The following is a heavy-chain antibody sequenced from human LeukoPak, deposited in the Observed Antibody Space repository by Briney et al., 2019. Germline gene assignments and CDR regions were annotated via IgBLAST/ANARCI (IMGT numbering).Heavy chain of an antibody. V-gene: IGHV3-30*02. Sequence: GGSLRLSCAASGFTFSSYGMHWVRQAPGKGLEWVAFIRYDGSNKYYADSVKGRFTISRDNSKNTLYLQMNSLRAEDTAVYYCARGVHYSGSLKWNYMDVWGKGTTVTISS. CDR3: ARGVHYSGSLKWNYMDV. D-gene: IGHD1-26*01. J-gene: IGHJ6*03. CDR1: GFTFSSYG. CDR2: IRYDGSNK.